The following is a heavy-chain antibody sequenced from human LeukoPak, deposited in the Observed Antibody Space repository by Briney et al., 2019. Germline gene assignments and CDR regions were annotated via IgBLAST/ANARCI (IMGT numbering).Heavy chain of an antibody. J-gene: IGHJ3*02. V-gene: IGHV5-51*01. D-gene: IGHD4-11*01. CDR3: ARQSSFNYNDALDI. CDR2: IFPDDSDT. CDR1: GYSFTNYW. Sequence: GESLKISCRDSGYSFTNYWIGWVRQMPGKGLEWMGTIFPDDSDTRYSPSFQGQVTISVDKSIDTAYLQWNSLKASDTAIYYCARQSSFNYNDALDIWGQGTLVTVSS.